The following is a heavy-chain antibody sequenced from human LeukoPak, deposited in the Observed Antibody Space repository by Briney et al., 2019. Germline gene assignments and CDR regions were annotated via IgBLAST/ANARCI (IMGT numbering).Heavy chain of an antibody. CDR1: GYTLTELS. CDR3: ATNTVTTFPYYYYYMDV. J-gene: IGHJ6*03. CDR2: FDPEDGET. D-gene: IGHD4-17*01. V-gene: IGHV1-24*01. Sequence: ASVKVSCKVSGYTLTELSMHWVRQAPGKGLEWMGGFDPEDGETIYAQKFQGRVTMTEDTSTDTAYMELSSLRSEDTAVYYCATNTVTTFPYYYYYMDVWGKGPTVTVSS.